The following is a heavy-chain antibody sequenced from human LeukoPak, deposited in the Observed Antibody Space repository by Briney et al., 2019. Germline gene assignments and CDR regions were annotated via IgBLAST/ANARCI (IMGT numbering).Heavy chain of an antibody. Sequence: EASVKVSCKASGYTFTTYGISWVRQAPGQGLEWMGWISGYNGNTNYAQKFQGRVTMTTDTSTTTAYMDVRSLRSDDTAVYYCARGGLGSGYDRQYYYYYYMDVWGKGTTVTVSS. D-gene: IGHD5-12*01. V-gene: IGHV1-18*01. CDR3: ARGGLGSGYDRQYYYYYYMDV. CDR2: ISGYNGNT. J-gene: IGHJ6*03. CDR1: GYTFTTYG.